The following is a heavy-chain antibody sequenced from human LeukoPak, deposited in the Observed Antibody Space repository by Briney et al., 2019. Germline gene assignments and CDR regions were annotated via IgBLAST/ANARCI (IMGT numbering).Heavy chain of an antibody. Sequence: GGSLRLSCAASGFTFSSYSMDWVRQAPGKGLEWVSSISSSSSYIYYADPVKGRFTISRDNAKNSLYLQMNSLRAEDTAVYYCARDGSGWAHWGQGTLVTVSS. D-gene: IGHD6-19*01. CDR1: GFTFSSYS. CDR3: ARDGSGWAH. J-gene: IGHJ4*02. V-gene: IGHV3-21*01. CDR2: ISSSSSYI.